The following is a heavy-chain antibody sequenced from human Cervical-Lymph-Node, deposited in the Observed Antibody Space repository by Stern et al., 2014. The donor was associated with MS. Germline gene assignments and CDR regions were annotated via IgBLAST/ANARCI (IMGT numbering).Heavy chain of an antibody. CDR3: ARNWNYGLDV. CDR1: GGTFGSSG. Sequence: QDQLVQSGPEVKRPGSSVKVSCQASGGTFGSSGISWVRQAPGQGLEWMGGIIPMFGTTDYLQKFQGRVTITADEATNSAYMELRSLRSEDTAIYYCARNWNYGLDVWGQGTTVTVSS. CDR2: IIPMFGTT. V-gene: IGHV1-69*12. D-gene: IGHD3-3*01. J-gene: IGHJ6*02.